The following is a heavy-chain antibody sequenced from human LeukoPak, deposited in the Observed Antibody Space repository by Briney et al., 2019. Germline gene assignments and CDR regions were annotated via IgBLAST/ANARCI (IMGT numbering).Heavy chain of an antibody. J-gene: IGHJ3*02. D-gene: IGHD3-22*01. CDR3: ARDSNYYYYDSSGYLNAFDI. CDR2: ISYDGSNK. CDR1: GFTFSSYA. Sequence: GGSLRLSCAASGFTFSSYAMHWVRQAPGKGLEWVAVISYDGSNKYYADSVKGRFTISRDNSKNTLYLQMNSLRAEDTAVYYCARDSNYYYYDSSGYLNAFDIWGQGTMVTVSS. V-gene: IGHV3-30*04.